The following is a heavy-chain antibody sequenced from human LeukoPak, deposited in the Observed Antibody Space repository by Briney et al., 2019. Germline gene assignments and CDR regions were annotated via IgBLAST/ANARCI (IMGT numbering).Heavy chain of an antibody. CDR3: ARSRTAAGPEPSYYYYGMDV. CDR2: INPNSGGT. J-gene: IGHJ6*02. CDR1: GYTFTGYY. Sequence: ASVKVSCTASGYTFTGYYMHWVRQAPGQGLEWMGWINPNSGGTNYAQKFQGWVTMTRDTSISTAYMELSRLRSDDTAVYYCARSRTAAGPEPSYYYYGMDVWGQGTTVTVSS. D-gene: IGHD6-13*01. V-gene: IGHV1-2*04.